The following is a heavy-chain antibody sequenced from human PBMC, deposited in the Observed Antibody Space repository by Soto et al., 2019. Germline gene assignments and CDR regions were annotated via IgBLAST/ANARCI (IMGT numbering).Heavy chain of an antibody. J-gene: IGHJ5*02. CDR3: ARGLWFGESPNWFDP. D-gene: IGHD3-10*01. CDR1: GGSISSSNW. V-gene: IGHV4-4*02. CDR2: IYHSGST. Sequence: QVQLQESGPGLVKPSGTLSLTCAVSGGSISSSNWWSWVRQPPGKGLEWIGEIYHSGSTNYNPSLKCGVALXXDXSKXQFSLKLGSVTAADTAVYYCARGLWFGESPNWFDPWGQGTLVTVSS.